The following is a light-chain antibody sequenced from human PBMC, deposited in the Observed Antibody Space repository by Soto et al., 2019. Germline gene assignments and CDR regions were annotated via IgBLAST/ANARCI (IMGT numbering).Light chain of an antibody. V-gene: IGLV2-14*01. CDR1: SRDVGGYNY. Sequence: QSALTQPASVSGSPGQSITISCTGNSRDVGGYNYVSWHQQHPGKAPKVIITEVSNRPSGVSNRFSGSKSGNTASLTISGLQAEDAADYYCSSYVNYNTFVIFGGWTKLTVL. J-gene: IGLJ2*01. CDR2: EVS. CDR3: SSYVNYNTFVI.